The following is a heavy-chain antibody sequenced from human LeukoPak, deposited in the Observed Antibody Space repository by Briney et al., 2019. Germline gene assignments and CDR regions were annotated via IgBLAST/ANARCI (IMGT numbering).Heavy chain of an antibody. CDR3: ARESGRTSFFDY. CDR2: IYYSGST. CDR1: GDSVSSGSYY. Sequence: SETLSLTCSVSGDSVSSGSYYWSWIRQPPGKGLEWIGYIYYSGSTNYNPSLKSRVTILVDTSKNQFSLKLSSVTAADTAVYYCARESGRTSFFDYWGQGTLVTVSS. D-gene: IGHD3-10*01. J-gene: IGHJ4*02. V-gene: IGHV4-61*01.